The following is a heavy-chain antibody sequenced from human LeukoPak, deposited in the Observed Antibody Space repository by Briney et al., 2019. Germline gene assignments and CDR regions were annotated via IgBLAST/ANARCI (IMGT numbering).Heavy chain of an antibody. J-gene: IGHJ4*02. Sequence: GGSLRLSCAASGFTYSSFSMNWVRQAPGKGLEWISYITSSSSSTYYADSVKGRFTISRDNAKNSLYLQMNSLRAEDTAVYYCARVIGSYGDSAYWGQGTLVTVSS. V-gene: IGHV3-48*04. CDR1: GFTYSSFS. D-gene: IGHD4-17*01. CDR3: ARVIGSYGDSAY. CDR2: ITSSSSST.